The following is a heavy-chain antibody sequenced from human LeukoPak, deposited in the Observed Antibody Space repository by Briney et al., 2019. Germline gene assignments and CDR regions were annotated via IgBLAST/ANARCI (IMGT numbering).Heavy chain of an antibody. CDR3: AKDEGFVGATYFDS. CDR1: GFTFSSYA. CDR2: ISGSGGST. V-gene: IGHV3-23*01. Sequence: GGSLRLSCAASGFTFSSYAMSWVRQAPGKGLEWVSAISGSGGSTYYADSVKGRFTISRDNSKNTLFLQMNSLRAEDTAVYYCAKDEGFVGATYFDSWGQGTLVTVSS. D-gene: IGHD1-26*01. J-gene: IGHJ4*02.